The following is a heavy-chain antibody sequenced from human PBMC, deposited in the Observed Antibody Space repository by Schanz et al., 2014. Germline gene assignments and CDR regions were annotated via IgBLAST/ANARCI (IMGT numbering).Heavy chain of an antibody. Sequence: EVQLVESGGGLVQPGGSLRLSCAASGFTFSDSWMHWVRQAPGKGLVWVSRIDRDGSRTNYADSVKGRFTISRDNAKSTVYLQMNSLGVEDMAVYYCVRDERVISGVWFDPWGQGTLVTVSS. CDR1: GFTFSDSW. CDR3: VRDERVISGVWFDP. V-gene: IGHV3-74*01. J-gene: IGHJ5*02. CDR2: IDRDGSRT. D-gene: IGHD3-16*02.